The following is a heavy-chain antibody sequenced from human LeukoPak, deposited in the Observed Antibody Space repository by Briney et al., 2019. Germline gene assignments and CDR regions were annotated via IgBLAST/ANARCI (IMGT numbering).Heavy chain of an antibody. CDR2: IYTSGST. Sequence: PSETLSLTCTVSGGSISSGSYYWSWIRQPAGTGLEWLGRIYTSGSTNYNPSLKSRVTISVDTSKNQFSLKLSSVTAADTAVYYCARDRPPPTIAARLYYYYYMDVWGKGTTVTVSS. J-gene: IGHJ6*03. D-gene: IGHD6-6*01. CDR3: ARDRPPPTIAARLYYYYYMDV. V-gene: IGHV4-61*02. CDR1: GGSISSGSYY.